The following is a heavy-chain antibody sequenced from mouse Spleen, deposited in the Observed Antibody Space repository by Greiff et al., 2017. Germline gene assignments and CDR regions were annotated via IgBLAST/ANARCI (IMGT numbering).Heavy chain of an antibody. J-gene: IGHJ4*01. CDR1: GYTFTSYW. V-gene: IGHV1-69*01. CDR3: ARGGSSYGYYAMDY. D-gene: IGHD1-1*01. CDR2: IDPSDSYT. Sequence: QVQLQQSGAELVMPGASVKLSCKASGYTFTSYWMHWVKQRPGQGLEWIGEIDPSDSYTNYNQKFKGKATLTVDKSSSTAYMQLSSLTSEDSAVYYCARGGSSYGYYAMDYWGQGTSVTVSS.